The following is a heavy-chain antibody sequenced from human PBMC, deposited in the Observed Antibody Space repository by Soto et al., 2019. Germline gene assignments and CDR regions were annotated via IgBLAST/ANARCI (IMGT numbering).Heavy chain of an antibody. CDR2: IYSSGKT. J-gene: IGHJ4*02. CDR3: VRDMQLWRLDS. Sequence: PGGSLRLSCVGSGFIVSGNYMSNNYMSWVRQAPGKGLEWVSVIYSSGKTYYKDSVKGRFTISRDNSNNTLYLQMNSLRAEDTAVYYCVRDMQLWRLDSWGQGTLVTVSS. CDR1: GFIVSGNYMSNNY. V-gene: IGHV3-66*01. D-gene: IGHD2-21*01.